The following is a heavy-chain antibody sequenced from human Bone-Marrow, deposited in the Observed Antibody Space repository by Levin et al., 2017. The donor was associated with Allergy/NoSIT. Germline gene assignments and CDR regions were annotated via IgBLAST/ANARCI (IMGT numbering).Heavy chain of an antibody. J-gene: IGHJ4*02. V-gene: IGHV3-9*01. CDR3: AKGNTEYNSGWVVGYFDY. D-gene: IGHD6-19*01. CDR1: GFSFDGYA. Sequence: GGSLRLSCAASGFSFDGYAMYWVRQAPGKGLEWVSGISWNSGYIGYADSVKGRFTISRDNAKNSLYLQMNSLRTEDTALYYCAKGNTEYNSGWVVGYFDYWGQGTLVTVSS. CDR2: ISWNSGYI.